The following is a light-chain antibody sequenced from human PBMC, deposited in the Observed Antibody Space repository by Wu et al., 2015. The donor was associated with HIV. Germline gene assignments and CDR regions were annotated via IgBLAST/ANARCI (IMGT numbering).Light chain of an antibody. CDR3: QQYNTAPWT. Sequence: DIQMTQSPSTLSASVGDRVTITCRASRNINTWLAWYQQRPGTAPKLLIYEASALENGVPSRFSGSGSGTEFTLTISSLQPDDFATYYCQQYNTAPWTFGQGTKVEMK. CDR2: EAS. V-gene: IGKV1-5*03. J-gene: IGKJ1*01. CDR1: RNINTW.